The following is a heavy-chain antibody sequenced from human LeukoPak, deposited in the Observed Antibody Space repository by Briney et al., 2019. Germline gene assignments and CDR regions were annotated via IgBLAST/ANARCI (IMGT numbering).Heavy chain of an antibody. D-gene: IGHD6-13*01. CDR3: ARDPTLAAAGGWFDP. CDR1: GYTFTSYY. CDR2: INPSGGST. J-gene: IGHJ5*02. V-gene: IGHV1-46*01. Sequence: ASVKVSCKASGYTFTSYYMHWVQQAPGQGLEWMGVINPSGGSTSYAQKFQGRVTMTRDTSTSTVYMELSSLRSEDTAVYYCARDPTLAAAGGWFDPWGQGTLVTVSS.